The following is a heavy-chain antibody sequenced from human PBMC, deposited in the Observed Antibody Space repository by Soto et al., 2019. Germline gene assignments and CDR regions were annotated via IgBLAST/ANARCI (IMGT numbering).Heavy chain of an antibody. V-gene: IGHV1-8*01. J-gene: IGHJ6*03. CDR2: MNPDNGNT. CDR3: ARKAGLHNYYYLDV. CDR1: GYTFTDFD. Sequence: QVQLEQSGAEVRKPGASVKVSCKTSGYTFTDFDINWVRQAPGQGLEWMGWMNPDNGNTGYAQSFQGRISMTGNTSLSTVYMELSSLRSDDTAVYFSARKAGLHNYYYLDVWGKGTTVTVAS. D-gene: IGHD6-19*01.